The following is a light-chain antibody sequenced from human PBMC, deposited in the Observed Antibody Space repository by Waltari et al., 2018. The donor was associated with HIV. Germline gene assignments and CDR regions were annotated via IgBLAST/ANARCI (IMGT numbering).Light chain of an antibody. V-gene: IGKV1-39*01. CDR1: QNINSY. CDR3: QQSYNVPVT. Sequence: DIQMTQSPPSRSASVGARVPISCRSSQNINSYLNWYQQKAGRAPQLLIYGALNLHTWAPRRFSARGSGTDFTLTITSLQPEDFATYFCQQSYNVPVTFGGGTKVEV. J-gene: IGKJ4*01. CDR2: GAL.